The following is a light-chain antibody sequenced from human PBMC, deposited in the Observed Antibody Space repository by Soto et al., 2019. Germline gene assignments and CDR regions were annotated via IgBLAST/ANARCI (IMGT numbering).Light chain of an antibody. J-gene: IGKJ4*01. CDR3: QQYRRSPLT. CDR2: GAS. V-gene: IGKV3-20*01. Sequence: EIVLTQSPGTLSLSPGERATLSCRASQSVSSSYLAWYQQKPGQAPRLLIYGASSRATGIPDRFSGSGSGTDFTLTISRVEPENIAVYYCQQYRRSPLTFGGGTKVEIK. CDR1: QSVSSSY.